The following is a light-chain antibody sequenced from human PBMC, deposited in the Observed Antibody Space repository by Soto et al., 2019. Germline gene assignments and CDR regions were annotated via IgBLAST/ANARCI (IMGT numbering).Light chain of an antibody. CDR1: QSISNW. J-gene: IGKJ1*01. Sequence: DIPMTQSPSTLSTSVGDRVTITCRASQSISNWLAWYQQKPGKAPKLLIYKASSLESGVPSRFSGSGSGTEFTLTISSLQPDDFATYCCQQYNSYSWTFGQGTKVEIK. CDR2: KAS. CDR3: QQYNSYSWT. V-gene: IGKV1-5*03.